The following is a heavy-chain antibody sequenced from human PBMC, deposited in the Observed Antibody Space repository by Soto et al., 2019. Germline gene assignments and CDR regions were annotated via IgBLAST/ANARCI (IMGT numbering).Heavy chain of an antibody. Sequence: PSETLSLTCTVSGGSISSYYWSWIRQPPGKGLEWIGYIYYSGSTNYNPSLKSRVTISVDTSKNQFSLKLSSVTAADTAVYYCAREGGYDENYFDYWGQGTLVTVSS. CDR1: GGSISSYY. V-gene: IGHV4-59*01. CDR3: AREGGYDENYFDY. D-gene: IGHD5-12*01. CDR2: IYYSGST. J-gene: IGHJ4*02.